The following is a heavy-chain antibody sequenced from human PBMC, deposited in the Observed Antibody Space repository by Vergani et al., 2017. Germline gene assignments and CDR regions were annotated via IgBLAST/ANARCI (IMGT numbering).Heavy chain of an antibody. CDR2: INHSGST. CDR3: AREAPSSSWYYFDY. CDR1: GGSFSGYY. Sequence: QVQLQQWGAGLLKPSETLSLTCAVYGGSFSGYYWSWIRQPPGKGLEWIGEINHSGSTNYNPSLKSRVTISVDTSKNQFSLKLSSVTAADTAVYYCAREAPSSSWYYFDYWGQGTLVTVSS. D-gene: IGHD6-13*01. J-gene: IGHJ4*02. V-gene: IGHV4-34*01.